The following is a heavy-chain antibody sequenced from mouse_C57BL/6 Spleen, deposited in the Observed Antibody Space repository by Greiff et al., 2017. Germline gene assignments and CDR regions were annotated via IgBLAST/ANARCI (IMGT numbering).Heavy chain of an antibody. CDR3: ARSDGYDPFAY. CDR2: IYPGDGDT. J-gene: IGHJ3*01. V-gene: IGHV1-82*01. Sequence: QVQLQQSGPELVKPGASVKISCKASGYAFSSSWMNWVKQRPGKGLEWIGRIYPGDGDTNYNGKFKGKATLTADKSSSTAYMQLSSLTSEDSAVSFCARSDGYDPFAYWGQGTLVTVSA. CDR1: GYAFSSSW. D-gene: IGHD2-2*01.